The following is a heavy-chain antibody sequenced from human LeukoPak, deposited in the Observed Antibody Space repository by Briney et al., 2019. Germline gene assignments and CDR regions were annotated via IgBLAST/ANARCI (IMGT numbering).Heavy chain of an antibody. CDR1: GYSISSGYY. V-gene: IGHV4-38-2*02. D-gene: IGHD3-10*01. Sequence: SETLSLTCTVSGYSISSGYYCGWIRQPPGKGLEWIGSIYHSGSTYYNPSLKSRVTISVDTSKNQFSLKLSSVTAADTAVYYCARESYGSGRDYWGQGTLVTVSS. CDR2: IYHSGST. J-gene: IGHJ4*02. CDR3: ARESYGSGRDY.